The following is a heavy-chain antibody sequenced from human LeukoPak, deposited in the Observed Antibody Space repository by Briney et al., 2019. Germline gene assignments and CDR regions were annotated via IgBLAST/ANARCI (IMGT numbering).Heavy chain of an antibody. V-gene: IGHV3-23*01. CDR2: ISSSGGST. CDR1: GFTFSSYG. J-gene: IGHJ6*03. CDR3: ARAAYCGGDCYTDYYMDV. D-gene: IGHD2-21*02. Sequence: GGSLRLSCAASGFTFSSYGMSWVRQAPGKGLEWVSAISSSGGSTYYADSVKGRFTISRDNSKNTLYLQMNSLKTEDTAVYYCARAAYCGGDCYTDYYMDVWGKGTTVTVSS.